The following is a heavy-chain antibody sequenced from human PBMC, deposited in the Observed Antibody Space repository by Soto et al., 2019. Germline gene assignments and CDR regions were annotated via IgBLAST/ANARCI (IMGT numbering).Heavy chain of an antibody. J-gene: IGHJ4*02. CDR2: VYHTGNT. Sequence: QVQLQESGPGLVKPSETLSLTCTVSGVSITPYYWTWIRHPPGKGLEWIGYVYHTGNTYYNPSLKSRVTISLDTSKNQVSLRLKSATAADTAVYYCAREQYNWKLWGQGTLVTVSS. V-gene: IGHV4-59*01. CDR3: AREQYNWKL. D-gene: IGHD1-20*01. CDR1: GVSITPYY.